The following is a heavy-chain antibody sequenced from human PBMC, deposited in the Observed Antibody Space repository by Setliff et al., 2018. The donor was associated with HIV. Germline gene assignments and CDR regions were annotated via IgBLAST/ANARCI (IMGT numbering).Heavy chain of an antibody. CDR1: GGSISGGSYY. J-gene: IGHJ3*02. CDR2: IYTSGST. Sequence: NPSETLSLTCTVSGGSISGGSYYWSWIRQPAGKGLEWIGRIYTSGSTNYNPSLKSRVTISVDTSKNQFSLKMSSVTAADTAVYYCARAIVGAPGDAFDIWGQGTMVTVSS. CDR3: ARAIVGAPGDAFDI. V-gene: IGHV4-61*02. D-gene: IGHD1-26*01.